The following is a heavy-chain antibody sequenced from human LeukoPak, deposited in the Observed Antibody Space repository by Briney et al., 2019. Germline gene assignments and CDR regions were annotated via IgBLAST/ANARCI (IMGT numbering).Heavy chain of an antibody. CDR2: IYHSGST. CDR1: GYSISSNYY. CDR3: ARRGGHFDY. Sequence: KPSETLSLTCAVSGYSISSNYYWGWIRQPPGKGLEWIGSIYHSGSTYYNPSLKSRFTISLDTSKNHFSLTLTSVTAADTAVYYCARRGGHFDYWGQGTLVTVSS. J-gene: IGHJ4*02. D-gene: IGHD3-10*01. V-gene: IGHV4-38-2*01.